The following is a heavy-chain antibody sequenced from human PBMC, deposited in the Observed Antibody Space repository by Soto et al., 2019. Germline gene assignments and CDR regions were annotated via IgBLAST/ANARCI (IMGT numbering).Heavy chain of an antibody. CDR1: GGSISSGDYY. Sequence: SETLSLTCTVSGGSISSGDYYWSWIRQPPGKGLEWIGYIYYSGSTYYNPSLESRVTISVDTSKNQFSLKLSSVTAADMAVYYCAREPRRRPYDILTGTYRGLGYYYMDVWGKGTTVTVSS. V-gene: IGHV4-30-4*01. CDR2: IYYSGST. J-gene: IGHJ6*03. D-gene: IGHD3-9*01. CDR3: AREPRRRPYDILTGTYRGLGYYYMDV.